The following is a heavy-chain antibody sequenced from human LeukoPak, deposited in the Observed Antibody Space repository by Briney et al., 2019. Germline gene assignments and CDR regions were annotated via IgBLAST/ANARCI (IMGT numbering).Heavy chain of an antibody. V-gene: IGHV4-34*01. D-gene: IGHD3-22*01. CDR1: GGSFSGYY. CDR3: ARGFHYYDSSGYPFDY. CDR2: INHSGST. Sequence: SETLSLTCAVYGGSFSGYYWSWIRQPPGKGLEWIGEINHSGSTNYNPSLKSRVTISEDTSKNQFSLKLSSVTAADTAVYYCARGFHYYDSSGYPFDYWDQGTLVTVSS. J-gene: IGHJ4*02.